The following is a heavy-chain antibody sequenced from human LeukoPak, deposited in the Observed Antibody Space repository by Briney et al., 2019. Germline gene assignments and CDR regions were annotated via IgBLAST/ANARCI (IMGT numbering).Heavy chain of an antibody. V-gene: IGHV3-11*01. CDR3: GRVRGYCSGGSCYVGGFDY. CDR1: GFTFSNYY. D-gene: IGHD2-15*01. Sequence: GASLRLSCAASGFTFSNYYMSWIRQAPGKGLEWVSYISTSGSTLHYADSVKGRFTISMDNAKNSLYLQMNSLRAEATAVYYCGRVRGYCSGGSCYVGGFDYWGQGTLVTVSS. J-gene: IGHJ4*02. CDR2: ISTSGSTL.